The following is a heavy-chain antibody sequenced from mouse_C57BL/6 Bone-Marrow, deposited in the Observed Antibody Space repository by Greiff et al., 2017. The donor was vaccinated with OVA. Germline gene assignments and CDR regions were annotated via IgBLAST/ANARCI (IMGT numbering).Heavy chain of an antibody. CDR1: GISITTGNYR. CDR3: AREGYYYGSIYWYFDV. J-gene: IGHJ1*03. V-gene: IGHV3-5*01. CDR2: IYYSGTI. Sequence: ESGPGLVKPSQTVFLTCTVTGISITTGNYRWSWIRQFPGNKLEWIGYIYYSGTITYNPSLTSRTTITRDTPKNQFFLEMNSLTAEDTATYYCAREGYYYGSIYWYFDVWGTGTTVTVSS. D-gene: IGHD1-1*01.